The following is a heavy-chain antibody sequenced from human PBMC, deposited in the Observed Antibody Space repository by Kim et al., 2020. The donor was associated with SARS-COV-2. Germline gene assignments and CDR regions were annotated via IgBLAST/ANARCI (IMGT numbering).Heavy chain of an antibody. CDR1: GNTCTGYY. CDR3: ARGLLLWFGDY. V-gene: IGHV1-2*02. J-gene: IGHJ4*02. D-gene: IGHD3-10*01. CDR2: INPNSGGT. Sequence: ASVKVSCKASGNTCTGYYMHWVRQAPGQGLEWMGRINPNSGGTKDEQKFQGRVIMTRDPSISTAYMELSRLRSDDTAVYYCARGLLLWFGDYWGQGTLVT.